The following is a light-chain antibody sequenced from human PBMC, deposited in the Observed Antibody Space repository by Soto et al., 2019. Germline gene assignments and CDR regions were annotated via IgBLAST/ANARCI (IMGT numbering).Light chain of an antibody. CDR1: QSVSNNY. V-gene: IGKV3-20*01. CDR2: AAS. CDR3: QQYGSSPYT. J-gene: IGKJ2*01. Sequence: EIVLTQSPGTLSLSPGERATLSCRASQSVSNNYLAWYQQKPGQAPRLLIFAASSRATGIPDRFSGSVSGTDFTLTISRLEPEDFAVYSCQQYGSSPYTFGQGTKVDIK.